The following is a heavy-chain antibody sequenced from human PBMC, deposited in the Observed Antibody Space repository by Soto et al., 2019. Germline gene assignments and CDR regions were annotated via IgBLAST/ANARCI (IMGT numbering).Heavy chain of an antibody. CDR1: GGSFSGYQ. Sequence: QVQLQQWGAGLLKPSETLSLTCAVYGGSFSGYQWTWIRQTPGKGLEWIGEINDSGNINYNPSLKSRVTILLDTPKKQISLKLHSVTAADSAVYYCARGLILWFGELSRRGGYYYYMDVWGKGTTVTVSS. D-gene: IGHD3-10*01. CDR2: INDSGNI. CDR3: ARGLILWFGELSRRGGYYYYMDV. J-gene: IGHJ6*03. V-gene: IGHV4-34*01.